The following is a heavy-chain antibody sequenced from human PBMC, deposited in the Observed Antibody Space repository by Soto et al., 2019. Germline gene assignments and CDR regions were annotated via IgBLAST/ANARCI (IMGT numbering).Heavy chain of an antibody. Sequence: SETLSLTCTVSGGSISSGGYYWSWIRQHPGKGLEWIGYIYYSGSTYYNPSLKSRVTISVDTSKNQFSLKLSSATAADTAVYYCASVGDYGDGWFDPWGQGTLVTVSS. V-gene: IGHV4-31*03. CDR1: GGSISSGGYY. CDR2: IYYSGST. J-gene: IGHJ5*02. D-gene: IGHD4-17*01. CDR3: ASVGDYGDGWFDP.